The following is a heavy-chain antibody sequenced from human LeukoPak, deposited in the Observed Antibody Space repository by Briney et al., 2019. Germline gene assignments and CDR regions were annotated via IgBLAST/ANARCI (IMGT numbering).Heavy chain of an antibody. CDR3: AADPERLNWFDP. CDR2: IVVGSGNT. CDR1: GFTFTSSA. J-gene: IGHJ5*02. D-gene: IGHD1-1*01. V-gene: IGHV1-58*02. Sequence: GTSVKVSCKASGFTFTSSAMQWVRQARGQPLEWIGWIVVGSGNTNYVQKFQERVTITRDMSTSTAYMELSSLRSEDTAVYYCAADPERLNWFDPWGQGTLVTVSS.